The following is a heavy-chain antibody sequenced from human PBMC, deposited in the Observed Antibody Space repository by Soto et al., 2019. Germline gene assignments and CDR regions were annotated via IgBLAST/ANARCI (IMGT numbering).Heavy chain of an antibody. CDR1: GFTFDDYT. V-gene: IGHV3-43*01. J-gene: IGHJ4*02. CDR3: AKGGYSSSWYDPFDY. CDR2: ISWDGGST. Sequence: EVQLVESGGVVVQPGGSLRLSCAASGFTFDDYTMHWVRQAPGKGLEWVSLISWDGGSTYYADSVKGRFTISRDNRKNSLYLQMNSLRTEDTAFYYCAKGGYSSSWYDPFDYWGQGTLVTVSS. D-gene: IGHD6-13*01.